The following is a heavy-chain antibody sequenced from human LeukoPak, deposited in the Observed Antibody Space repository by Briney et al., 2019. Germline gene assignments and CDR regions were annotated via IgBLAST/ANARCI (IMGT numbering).Heavy chain of an antibody. V-gene: IGHV4-39*01. CDR1: GGSISSSSYY. J-gene: IGHJ4*02. D-gene: IGHD3-3*01. Sequence: SETLSLTCTVSGGSISSSSYYWGWIRQPPGKGLEWIGSIYYSGSTYYNPSLKSRVTISVDTSKNQFSLKLSSVTAADTAVYYCARQWADFWSGYYLVFDNWGQGNLVSVSS. CDR3: ARQWADFWSGYYLVFDN. CDR2: IYYSGST.